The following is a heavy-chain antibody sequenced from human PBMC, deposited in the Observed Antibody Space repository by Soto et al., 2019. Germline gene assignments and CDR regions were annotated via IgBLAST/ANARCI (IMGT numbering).Heavy chain of an antibody. Sequence: GASVKVSCKASGYIFPGYYMHWVRQAPGQGLEWMGWINPNSGGTNYAQKFQGRVTMTRDTSISTAYMELSRLRSDDTAVYYCARARIAVAGTSPTGFDYWGQGTLVTVSS. V-gene: IGHV1-2*02. CDR3: ARARIAVAGTSPTGFDY. J-gene: IGHJ4*02. CDR1: GYIFPGYY. CDR2: INPNSGGT. D-gene: IGHD6-19*01.